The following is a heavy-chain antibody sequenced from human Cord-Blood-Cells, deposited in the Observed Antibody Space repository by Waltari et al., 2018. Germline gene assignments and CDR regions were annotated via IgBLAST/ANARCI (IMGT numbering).Heavy chain of an antibody. CDR2: IYNSGST. V-gene: IGHV4-38-2*02. D-gene: IGHD6-6*01. J-gene: IGHJ1*01. Sequence: QVQLQESGPGLVKPSETLSLTCTVSGYSISSGYYWGWIRQPPGKGLEWIGSIYNSGSTYYNPSLKSRVTISVDTSKNQFSLKLSSVTAADTAVYYCAREYSSSSKYFQHWGQGTLVTVSS. CDR3: AREYSSSSKYFQH. CDR1: GYSISSGYY.